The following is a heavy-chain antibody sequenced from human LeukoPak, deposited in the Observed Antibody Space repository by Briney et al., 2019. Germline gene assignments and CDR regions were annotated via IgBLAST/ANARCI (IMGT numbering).Heavy chain of an antibody. CDR3: ARGDSKSLAATWDIWFDP. CDR1: GYDFKNYW. Sequence: GESLKISCQGSGYDFKNYWIAWVRQVPGNGLEWMGLIYPDDSSTRYSPSFQGQVTMSADKSINTVYLQWSSPKASDSAMYYCARGDSKSLAATWDIWFDPWGREPFSPSPQ. V-gene: IGHV5-51*01. CDR2: IYPDDSST. D-gene: IGHD1-1*01. J-gene: IGHJ5*02.